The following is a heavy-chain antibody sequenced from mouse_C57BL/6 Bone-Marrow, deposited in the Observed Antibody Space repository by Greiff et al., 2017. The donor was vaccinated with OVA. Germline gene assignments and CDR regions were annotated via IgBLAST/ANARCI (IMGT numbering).Heavy chain of an antibody. V-gene: IGHV1-4*01. Sequence: QVQLQQSGAELARPGASVTMSCKASGYTFTSYTMHWVHQRPGQGLEWIGYINPSSGYTKYNQKFKDKATLTADKSSSTAYMQLSSLTSEDSAVYYCARSSDYYGPWGKGTTLTVSS. CDR2: INPSSGYT. CDR1: GYTFTSYT. D-gene: IGHD1-1*01. CDR3: ARSSDYYGP. J-gene: IGHJ2*01.